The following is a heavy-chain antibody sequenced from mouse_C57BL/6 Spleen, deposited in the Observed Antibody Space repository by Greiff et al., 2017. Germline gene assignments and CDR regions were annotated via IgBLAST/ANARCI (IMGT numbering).Heavy chain of an antibody. D-gene: IGHD1-1*01. CDR2: ISSGSSTI. V-gene: IGHV5-17*01. J-gene: IGHJ4*01. CDR3: ARPGSILYWDVGAMDY. Sequence: DVMLVESGGGLVKPGGSLKLSCAASGFTFSDYGMHWVRQAPEKGLEWVAYISSGSSTIYYADTVKGRFTISRDNAKNTLFLQMTSLRSEDTAMYYCARPGSILYWDVGAMDYWGQGTSVTVSS. CDR1: GFTFSDYG.